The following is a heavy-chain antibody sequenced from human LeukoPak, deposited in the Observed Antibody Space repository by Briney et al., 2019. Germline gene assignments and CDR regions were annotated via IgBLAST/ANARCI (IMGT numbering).Heavy chain of an antibody. Sequence: PSETLSLTCTVSGGSISTYYWSWIRQPPGKGLVWIGYIYYTGSTNYNPSLKSRVTISVDTSKNQFSLKLSPVTAADTAVYYCARRPHTGYSGDWGPHDYYYGMNVWGQGTTVTVSS. CDR3: ARRPHTGYSGDWGPHDYYYGMNV. CDR2: IYYTGST. D-gene: IGHD6-19*01. J-gene: IGHJ6*02. V-gene: IGHV4-59*08. CDR1: GGSISTYY.